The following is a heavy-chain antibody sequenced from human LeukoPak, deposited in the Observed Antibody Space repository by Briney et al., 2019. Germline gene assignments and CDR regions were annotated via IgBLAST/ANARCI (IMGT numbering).Heavy chain of an antibody. CDR3: ARQPRNGYCSGGSCSVSYYYYGMDV. V-gene: IGHV5-10-1*01. CDR1: GYSFTSYW. CDR2: IDPSDSYT. J-gene: IGHJ6*02. Sequence: GESLRISCKGSGYSFTSYWISWVRQMPGKGLEWMGRIDPSDSYTNYSPSFQGHVTISAGKSISTAYLQWSSLKASDTAMYYCARQPRNGYCSGGSCSVSYYYYGMDVWGQGTTVTVSS. D-gene: IGHD2-15*01.